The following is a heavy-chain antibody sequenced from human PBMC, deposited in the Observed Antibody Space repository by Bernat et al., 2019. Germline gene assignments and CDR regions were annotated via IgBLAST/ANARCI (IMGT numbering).Heavy chain of an antibody. CDR2: ISHSGRT. V-gene: IGHV4-34*01. CDR3: ARGNMAASIFY. Sequence: QVQLQLWGAGLLKPSETLSLTCAVYGGSFSGYSWTWIRQPPGKGLEWIGEISHSGRTNYNPSLKSRVTISIDTSKNQFSLSLSSVTAADTALYYCARGNMAASIFYWGQGTLVTVSS. D-gene: IGHD6-13*01. CDR1: GGSFSGYS. J-gene: IGHJ4*02.